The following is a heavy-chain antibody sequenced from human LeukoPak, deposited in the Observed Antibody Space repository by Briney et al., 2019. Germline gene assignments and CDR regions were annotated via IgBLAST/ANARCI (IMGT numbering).Heavy chain of an antibody. D-gene: IGHD2-2*01. CDR1: GYRFTSYW. CDR2: IYPGDSDT. J-gene: IGHJ5*02. V-gene: IGHV5-51*01. Sequence: GESLKISCEGSGYRFTSYWIGWVRQMPGKGLEWMGIIYPGDSDTRYSPSFQGQVTISADKSISTAYLQWSSLKASDTAMYYCARTLGYCSSTSCSSSNWFDPWGQGTLVTVSS. CDR3: ARTLGYCSSTSCSSSNWFDP.